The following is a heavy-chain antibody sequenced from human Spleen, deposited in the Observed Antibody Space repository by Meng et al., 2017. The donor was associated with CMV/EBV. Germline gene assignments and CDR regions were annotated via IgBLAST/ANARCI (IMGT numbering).Heavy chain of an antibody. V-gene: IGHV3-21*01. J-gene: IGHJ6*02. D-gene: IGHD2-2*01. Sequence: GESLKISCAASGFTFSSYAMSWVRQAPGKGLEWVSSISTTSTYIYYADSVKGRFTISRDNAKNSLYLQMNSLRAEDTAVYYCARGIIPDYYFYGMDVWGQGTTVTVSS. CDR1: GFTFSSYA. CDR2: ISTTSTYI. CDR3: ARGIIPDYYFYGMDV.